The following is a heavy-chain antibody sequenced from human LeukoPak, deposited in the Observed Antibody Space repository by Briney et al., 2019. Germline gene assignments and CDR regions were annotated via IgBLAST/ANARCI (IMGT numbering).Heavy chain of an antibody. V-gene: IGHV3-30*03. CDR1: GFSFTIYG. CDR3: ARDLSMYYYYGMDV. J-gene: IGHJ6*02. CDR2: ISYDGSKE. Sequence: GGSLRLSCAASGFSFTIYGMHWVRQAPGKGLEWVALISYDGSKEYYADSVKGRFTISRDNSKNTLSLQMDSLRAEDTAVYYCARDLSMYYYYGMDVWGQGATVTVSS.